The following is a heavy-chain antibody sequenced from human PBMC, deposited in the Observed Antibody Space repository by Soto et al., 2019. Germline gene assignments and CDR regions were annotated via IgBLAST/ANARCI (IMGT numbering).Heavy chain of an antibody. D-gene: IGHD4-17*01. CDR1: GYTFTGYY. Sequence: QVQLVQSGAEVKKHGASVKVSCKYSGYTFTGYYMHWVRQAPGQGLEWMGWINPNSGGTNYAQKFQGWVTMTRDTSISTAYMELSWLRSDDTAVYYCARGGSTVTRLYYFDYCGQGTMVTVSS. V-gene: IGHV1-2*04. J-gene: IGHJ4*02. CDR3: ARGGSTVTRLYYFDY. CDR2: INPNSGGT.